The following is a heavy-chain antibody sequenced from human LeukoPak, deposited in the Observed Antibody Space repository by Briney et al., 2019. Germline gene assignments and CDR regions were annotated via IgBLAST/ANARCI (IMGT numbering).Heavy chain of an antibody. Sequence: GGSLRLSCAGSGFTFSSYWMSWVRQAPGKGLEWVANINQDGSEKYYVDSVKGRFTISRDNAKNSLYLQMNSLRAEDTAVYYRALGKYQLKYWGQGTLVTVS. V-gene: IGHV3-7*02. CDR1: GFTFSSYW. D-gene: IGHD2-2*01. CDR2: INQDGSEK. CDR3: ALGKYQLKY. J-gene: IGHJ4*02.